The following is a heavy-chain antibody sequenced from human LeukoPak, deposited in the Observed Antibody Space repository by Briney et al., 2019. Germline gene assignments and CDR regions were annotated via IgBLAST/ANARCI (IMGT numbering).Heavy chain of an antibody. CDR3: AKRKGYLTGYYTDYYYYYMDV. V-gene: IGHV3-9*01. J-gene: IGHJ6*03. CDR1: GFTFDDYA. D-gene: IGHD3-9*01. CDR2: ISWNSGSI. Sequence: GRSLRLSCAASGFTFDDYAMHWVRQAPGKGLVWVSGISWNSGSIGYADSVKGRFTISRDNAKNSLYLQMNSLRAEDTALYYCAKRKGYLTGYYTDYYYYYMDVWGKGTTVTVSS.